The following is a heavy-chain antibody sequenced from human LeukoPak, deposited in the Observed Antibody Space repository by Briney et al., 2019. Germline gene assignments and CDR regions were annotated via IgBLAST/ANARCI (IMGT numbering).Heavy chain of an antibody. CDR1: GFTFSSYS. V-gene: IGHV3-21*01. CDR2: ISSSSSYI. D-gene: IGHD5-18*01. Sequence: GGSLRLSCAASGFTFSSYSMNWVRQAPGKGLEWVSSISSSSSYIYYADSVKGRFTISRDNAKNSLYLQMNSLRAEDTAVYYCAKDHVDTAMEDYYFDYWGQGTLVTVSS. J-gene: IGHJ4*02. CDR3: AKDHVDTAMEDYYFDY.